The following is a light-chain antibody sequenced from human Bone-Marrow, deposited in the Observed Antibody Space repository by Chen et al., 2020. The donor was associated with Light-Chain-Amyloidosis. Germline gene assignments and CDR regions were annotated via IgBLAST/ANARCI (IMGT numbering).Light chain of an antibody. J-gene: IGLJ2*01. CDR3: QSADSSGTYEVI. CDR2: RDT. CDR1: DLPTKY. Sequence: SYELTQPPSVSVSPGKRAGTTCPGDDLPTKYAYWYQQKPGQAPVLVIHRDTERPSGISERFSGSSSGTTATLTISGVQAEDEADYHCQSADSSGTYEVIFGGGTKLTVL. V-gene: IGLV3-25*03.